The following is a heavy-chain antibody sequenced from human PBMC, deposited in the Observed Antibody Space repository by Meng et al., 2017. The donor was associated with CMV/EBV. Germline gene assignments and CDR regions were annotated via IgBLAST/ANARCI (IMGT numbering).Heavy chain of an antibody. CDR1: GYTLTELS. CDR2: FDPEDGET. D-gene: IGHD2-2*01. Sequence: ASVKVSCKVSGYTLTELSMHWVRQAPGKGLEWMGGFDPEDGETIYAQKFQGRVTMTEDTSTDTAYMELSSLRSEDTAVYYCATDFYCSSISCSTGYYYYGMDVWGQGTAVTVSS. CDR3: ATDFYCSSISCSTGYYYYGMDV. V-gene: IGHV1-24*01. J-gene: IGHJ6*02.